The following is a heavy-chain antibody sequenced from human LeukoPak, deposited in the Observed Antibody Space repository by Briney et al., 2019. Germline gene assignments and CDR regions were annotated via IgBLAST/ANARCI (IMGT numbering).Heavy chain of an antibody. J-gene: IGHJ4*02. Sequence: SVKVSCKASGGTFSSYAISWVRQAPGQGLEWMGGIIPMFGTANYAQKLQGRVTITTDESTSTAYMGLSSLGSEDTAMYYCARVFARGGEISGSYYYYWGQGTLVTVSS. CDR2: IIPMFGTA. D-gene: IGHD1-26*01. CDR1: GGTFSSYA. V-gene: IGHV1-69*05. CDR3: ARVFARGGEISGSYYYY.